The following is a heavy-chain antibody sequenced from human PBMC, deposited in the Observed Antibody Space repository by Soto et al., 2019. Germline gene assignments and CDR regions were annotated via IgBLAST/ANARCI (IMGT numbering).Heavy chain of an antibody. J-gene: IGHJ6*02. V-gene: IGHV1-46*01. CDR3: ARAKYDFWSGYSPYYYYGMDV. Sequence: ASVKVSCKASGYTFTSYYMHWVRQAPGQGLEWMGIINPSGGSTSYAQKFQGRVTMTRDTSTSTVYMELSSLRSEDTAVYYCARAKYDFWSGYSPYYYYGMDVWRQGTTVTVS. D-gene: IGHD3-3*01. CDR2: INPSGGST. CDR1: GYTFTSYY.